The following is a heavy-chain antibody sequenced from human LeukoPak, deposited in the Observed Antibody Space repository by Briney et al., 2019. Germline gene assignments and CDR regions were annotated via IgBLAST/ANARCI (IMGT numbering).Heavy chain of an antibody. CDR2: INHNGST. V-gene: IGHV4-34*01. J-gene: IGHJ4*02. D-gene: IGHD3-10*01. CDR1: GGSFSGYY. Sequence: SETLSLTCAVYGGSFSGYYWSWIRQPPGKGLEWIGEINHNGSTNYNPSLKSRVTISVDTSKNQFSLKLSSVTAADTAVYYCARQRNEEPSKYYYGSGSSKNQFDYWGQGTLVTVSS. CDR3: ARQRNEEPSKYYYGSGSSKNQFDY.